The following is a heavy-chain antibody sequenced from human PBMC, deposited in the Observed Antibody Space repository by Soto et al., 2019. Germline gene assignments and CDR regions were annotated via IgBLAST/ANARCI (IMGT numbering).Heavy chain of an antibody. Sequence: QMQLVQSGPEVKKPGTSVKVSCKASGFTFTSSAVQWVRQARGQRLEWIGWIVVGSGNTNYAQKFQERVTITRDMSTSTAYMGLSSLGSEDTAVYYCGAEEGGGVYWGQGTLVTVSS. J-gene: IGHJ4*02. CDR3: GAEEGGGVY. D-gene: IGHD3-16*01. CDR1: GFTFTSSA. V-gene: IGHV1-58*01. CDR2: IVVGSGNT.